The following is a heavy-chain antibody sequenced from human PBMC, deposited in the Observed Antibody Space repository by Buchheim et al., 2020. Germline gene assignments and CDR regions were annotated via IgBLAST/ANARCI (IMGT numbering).Heavy chain of an antibody. CDR3: ARAVAGTYYYYGMDV. V-gene: IGHV4-34*01. CDR1: GGSFSGYY. D-gene: IGHD6-19*01. CDR2: INHSGST. J-gene: IGHJ6*02. Sequence: QVQLQQWGAGLLKPSETLSLTCAVYGGSFSGYYWSWIRQPPGKGLEWIGEINHSGSTNYNPSLKSRVTISVDTSNNQFSLKLSSVTAADTAVYYCARAVAGTYYYYGMDVWGQGTT.